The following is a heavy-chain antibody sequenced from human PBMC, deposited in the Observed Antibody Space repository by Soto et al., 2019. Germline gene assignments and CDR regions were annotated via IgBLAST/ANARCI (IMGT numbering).Heavy chain of an antibody. D-gene: IGHD6-19*01. J-gene: IGHJ4*02. Sequence: QSLTLTCALSEDRGAYHRASDNGIRKTTSRGLEWLGRTYYRSKWYNDYAVSVKSRITINPDTSKNQFSLQLNSVTPEDTAVYYCARGTGGLYSRGWPFDYWGQGTLATVS. CDR1: EDRGAYHRAS. CDR3: ARGTGGLYSRGWPFDY. CDR2: TYYRSKWYN. V-gene: IGHV6-1*01.